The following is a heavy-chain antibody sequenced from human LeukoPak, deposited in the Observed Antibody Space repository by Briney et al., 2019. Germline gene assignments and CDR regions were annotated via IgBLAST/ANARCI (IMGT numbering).Heavy chain of an antibody. Sequence: GGSLRLSCAASGFTFSSYGMHWVRQAPGKGLEWVAFIRYDGSNKYYADSVKGRFTISRDNSKNTLYLQMNSLRAEDTAVYYCAKDVLTGYSSSWYDSFQHWGQGTLVTVSS. CDR2: IRYDGSNK. D-gene: IGHD6-13*01. CDR3: AKDVLTGYSSSWYDSFQH. CDR1: GFTFSSYG. V-gene: IGHV3-30*02. J-gene: IGHJ1*01.